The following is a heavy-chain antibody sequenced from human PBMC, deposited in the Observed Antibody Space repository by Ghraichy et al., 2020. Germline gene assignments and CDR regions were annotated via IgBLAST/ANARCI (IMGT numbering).Heavy chain of an antibody. CDR1: GFAFDDYA. CDR2: ITWNSGNI. V-gene: IGHV3-9*01. J-gene: IGHJ6*02. Sequence: SLNISCTGSGFAFDDYAIHWVRQAPGKGLEWVSGITWNSGNIGYADSVKGRFTISRDNAKNSLYLQMNSLRAEDTALYYCAKDKSPRDYYYYYGMDVWGQGTTVTVSS. CDR3: AKDKSPRDYYYYYGMDV.